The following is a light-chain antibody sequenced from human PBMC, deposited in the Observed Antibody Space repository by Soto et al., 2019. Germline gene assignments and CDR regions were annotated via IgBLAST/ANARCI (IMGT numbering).Light chain of an antibody. V-gene: IGLV4-69*01. CDR2: LNSDGTH. J-gene: IGLJ2*01. Sequence: QSVLTQSPSASASLGASVRLTCTLSRGHSSYSIAWHQQQPQKGPRYLMKLNSDGTHKRGAGIPDRFSGSSSAAERYLTISSLQSEDEADYYSQTWDTGIVIFGGGTKLTVL. CDR1: RGHSSYS. CDR3: QTWDTGIVI.